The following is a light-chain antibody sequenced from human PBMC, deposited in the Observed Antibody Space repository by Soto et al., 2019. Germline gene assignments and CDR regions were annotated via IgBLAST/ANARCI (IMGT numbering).Light chain of an antibody. CDR1: QSINSN. CDR3: QQYNNWPRAT. Sequence: EIVMTQSPATLSLSPGERATLSCRASQSINSNLSWYQQKPGQAPRLLMFRTSSRATAFPARFRGSGSGTESNLTISSLKSEDFGVDYCQQYNNWPRATFGGGTKVEIK. V-gene: IGKV3-15*01. CDR2: RTS. J-gene: IGKJ4*01.